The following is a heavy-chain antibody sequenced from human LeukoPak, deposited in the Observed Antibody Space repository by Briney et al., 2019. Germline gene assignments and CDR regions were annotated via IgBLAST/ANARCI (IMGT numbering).Heavy chain of an antibody. Sequence: PGRSLRLSCAASGFTFSSYGMHWVRQAPGKGLEWVAVIWYDGSNKYYADSVKGRFTISRDNSKNTLYLQMNSLRAEDTAVYYCARGDYGDPNDAFDIWAKGQWSPSLQ. V-gene: IGHV3-33*01. D-gene: IGHD4-17*01. CDR2: IWYDGSNK. J-gene: IGHJ3*02. CDR3: ARGDYGDPNDAFDI. CDR1: GFTFSSYG.